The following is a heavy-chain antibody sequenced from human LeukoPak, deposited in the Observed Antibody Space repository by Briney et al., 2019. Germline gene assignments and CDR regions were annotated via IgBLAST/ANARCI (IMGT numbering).Heavy chain of an antibody. D-gene: IGHD5-24*01. Sequence: MPSETLSLTCTVSSGSISSYYWSWIRQPPGKGLEWIGYIHYSGSTNYNPSLKSRVTISVDTSKNQVSLKLRTMNAADTAVYYVXXIXSRDGYNPALDYWGXGTLVTVSS. CDR3: XXIXSRDGYNPALDY. CDR1: SGSISSYY. V-gene: IGHV4-59*01. J-gene: IGHJ4*02. CDR2: IHYSGST.